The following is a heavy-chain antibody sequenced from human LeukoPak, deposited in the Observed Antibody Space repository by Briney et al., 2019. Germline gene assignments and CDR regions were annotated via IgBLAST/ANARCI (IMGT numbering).Heavy chain of an antibody. V-gene: IGHV4-31*03. Sequence: SETLSLTCTVSGGSISIGGYYWSWIRQHPGKGQEWIGYIYYSGSTYYNPSLKSRVIISVDTSKNQFSLRLSSVTAADTAVYYCARGRSSWHYYFEYWGQGTLVTVSS. CDR2: IYYSGST. CDR3: ARGRSSWHYYFEY. D-gene: IGHD6-13*01. J-gene: IGHJ4*02. CDR1: GGSISIGGYY.